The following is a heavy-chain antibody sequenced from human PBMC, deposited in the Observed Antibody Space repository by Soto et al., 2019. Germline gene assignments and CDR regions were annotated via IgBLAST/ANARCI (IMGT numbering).Heavy chain of an antibody. CDR3: ARDRIAVAGRRRSYYGMDV. D-gene: IGHD6-19*01. CDR1: GFTFSSYE. CDR2: ISSSGSTI. Sequence: LRLSCAASGFTFSSYEMNWVRQAPGKGLEWVSYISSSGSTIYYADSVKGRFTISRDNAKNSLYLQMNSLRAEDTAVYYCARDRIAVAGRRRSYYGMDVWGQGTTVTVSS. V-gene: IGHV3-48*03. J-gene: IGHJ6*02.